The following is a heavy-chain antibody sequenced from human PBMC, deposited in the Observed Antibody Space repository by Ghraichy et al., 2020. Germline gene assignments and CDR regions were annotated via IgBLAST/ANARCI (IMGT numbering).Heavy chain of an antibody. CDR2: INQDGNKK. D-gene: IGHD6-13*01. J-gene: IGHJ4*02. V-gene: IGHV3-7*01. CDR3: ATGKIAEVY. CDR1: GFTLYTYW. Sequence: GGSLRLSCAASGFTLYTYWMNWVRQAPGKGLEWVANINQDGNKKYYVDSVKGRFTISRDNSKNSVYLQMNSLRADDTAVYFCATGKIAEVYWGQGTLVTVSS.